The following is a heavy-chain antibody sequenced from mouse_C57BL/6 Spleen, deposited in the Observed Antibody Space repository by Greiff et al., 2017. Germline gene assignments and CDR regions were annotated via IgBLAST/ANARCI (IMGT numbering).Heavy chain of an antibody. CDR1: GFTFSSYA. CDR3: ARERGNWYYFDY. Sequence: DVQLQESGGGLVKPGGSLKLSCAASGFTFSSYAMSWVRQTPEKRLEWVATISDGGSYTYYPDNVKGRFTISRDNAKNNLYLQMSHLKSEDTAMYYCARERGNWYYFDYWGQGTTLTVSS. D-gene: IGHD4-1*01. J-gene: IGHJ2*01. CDR2: ISDGGSYT. V-gene: IGHV5-4*01.